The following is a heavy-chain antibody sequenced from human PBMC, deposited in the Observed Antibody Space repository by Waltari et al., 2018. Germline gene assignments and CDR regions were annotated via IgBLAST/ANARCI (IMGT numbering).Heavy chain of an antibody. V-gene: IGHV3-48*01. Sequence: EVQLVESGGGLVQPGGSLRLSCAASGFTFSSYSMNWVRQAPGKGLEWVSYISSSSSTIDNADSVKGRFTISRDNAKNSLYLQMNSLRAEDTAVYYCARDYSSGWLDDDAFDIWGQGTMVTVSS. J-gene: IGHJ3*02. D-gene: IGHD6-19*01. CDR2: ISSSSSTI. CDR1: GFTFSSYS. CDR3: ARDYSSGWLDDDAFDI.